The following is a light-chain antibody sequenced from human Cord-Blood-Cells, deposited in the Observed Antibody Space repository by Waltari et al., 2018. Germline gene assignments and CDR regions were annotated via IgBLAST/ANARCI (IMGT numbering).Light chain of an antibody. CDR3: QAWDSSTVV. Sequence: SHELTQPPSVSVSPGQTASITCSGDKLGDKYACWYRQKPGQSPVLVIYQDSKRPSGIPERFSGSNSGNTATLTISGTQAMDEADYYCQAWDSSTVVFGGGTKLTVL. V-gene: IGLV3-1*01. J-gene: IGLJ2*01. CDR1: KLGDKY. CDR2: QDS.